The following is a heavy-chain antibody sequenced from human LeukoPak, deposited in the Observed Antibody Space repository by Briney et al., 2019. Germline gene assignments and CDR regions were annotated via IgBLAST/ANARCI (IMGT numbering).Heavy chain of an antibody. CDR1: GYTLTGYD. CDR3: ATIHPRIAALDY. V-gene: IGHV1-24*01. Sequence: ASVNVSCKASGYTLTGYDLHWVRQAPGQGIEWMGGFDPEDGETIYAQKFQGRVTMTEDTSTNTAYMGLSSLRSEDTAVYYCATIHPRIAALDYWGQGTLVTVSS. J-gene: IGHJ4*02. CDR2: FDPEDGET. D-gene: IGHD6-13*01.